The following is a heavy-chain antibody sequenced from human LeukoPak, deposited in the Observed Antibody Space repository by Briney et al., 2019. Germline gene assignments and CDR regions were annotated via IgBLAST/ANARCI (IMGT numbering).Heavy chain of an antibody. D-gene: IGHD1-26*01. CDR3: LRVGAIDY. J-gene: IGHJ4*02. V-gene: IGHV3-74*01. CDR2: INSDVRKI. Sequence: GGSLRLSCAASGFTFSNYWMHWVRQAPGKGLVWVARINSDVRKIRYADSVKGRFTISRDNSKNTLYLQMNSLRAEDTAVYYCLRVGAIDYWGQGTLVTVSS. CDR1: GFTFSNYW.